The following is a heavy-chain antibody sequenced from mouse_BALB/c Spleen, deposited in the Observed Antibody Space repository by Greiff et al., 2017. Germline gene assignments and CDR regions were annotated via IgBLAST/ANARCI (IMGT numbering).Heavy chain of an antibody. Sequence: EVQLVESGGGLVKPGGSLKLSCAASGFTFSDYYMYWVRQTPEKRLEWVATISDGGSYTYYPDSVKGRFTISRDNAKNNLYLQMSSLKSEDTAMYYCARDGNYDWFAYWGQGTLVTVSA. CDR2: ISDGGSYT. CDR3: ARDGNYDWFAY. V-gene: IGHV5-4*02. D-gene: IGHD2-1*01. CDR1: GFTFSDYY. J-gene: IGHJ3*01.